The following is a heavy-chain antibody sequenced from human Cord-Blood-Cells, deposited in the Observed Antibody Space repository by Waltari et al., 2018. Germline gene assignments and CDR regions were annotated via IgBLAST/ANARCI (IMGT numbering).Heavy chain of an antibody. D-gene: IGHD3-10*01. Sequence: QVQLQQWGAGLLKPSETLSLTCAVYGGSFSGYYWSWIRQPPGKGLEWIGEINNSGRTTYIPSLKSRVTISVDTSKNQFSLRLSSVTAADTAVYYCARTIRGCGVYWGQGTLVTVSS. J-gene: IGHJ4*02. CDR3: ARTIRGCGVY. CDR1: GGSFSGYY. CDR2: INNSGRT. V-gene: IGHV4-34*01.